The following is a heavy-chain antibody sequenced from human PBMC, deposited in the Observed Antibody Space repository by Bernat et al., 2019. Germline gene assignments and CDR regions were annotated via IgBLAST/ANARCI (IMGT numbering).Heavy chain of an antibody. J-gene: IGHJ4*02. CDR3: ARDAYPATVTTRDYFDY. CDR1: GFTFSGYD. V-gene: IGHV3-30-3*01. D-gene: IGHD4-17*01. CDR2: ISYDGSNK. Sequence: QVQLVESGGGVVQPGGSLRLSCAASGFTFSGYDVAMPWVRQAPGKGLEWVVVISYDGSNKYYTDSVKGRFTISRDNSKNTLYLQMNSLRTEDTALYYCARDAYPATVTTRDYFDYWGQGTLVTVSS.